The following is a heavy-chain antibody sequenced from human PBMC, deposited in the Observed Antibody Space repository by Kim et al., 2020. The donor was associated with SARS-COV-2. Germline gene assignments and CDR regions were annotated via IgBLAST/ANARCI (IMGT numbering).Heavy chain of an antibody. CDR2: IYYSGST. Sequence: SETLSLTCTVSGGSISSYYWSWIRQPPGKGLEWIGYIYYSGSTNYNPSLKSRVTISVDTSKNQFSLKLSSVTAADTAVYYCARIRKNWLLGSVSNIWFDPWGQGTLVTVSS. D-gene: IGHD3-9*01. J-gene: IGHJ5*02. CDR3: ARIRKNWLLGSVSNIWFDP. CDR1: GGSISSYY. V-gene: IGHV4-59*01.